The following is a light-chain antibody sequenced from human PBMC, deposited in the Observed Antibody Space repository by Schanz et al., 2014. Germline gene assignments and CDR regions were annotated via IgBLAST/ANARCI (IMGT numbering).Light chain of an antibody. Sequence: DIQMTQSPSSLSASVGDRVTITCRASQSVSNYLNWYQQKPGKAPKLLIYDASSLQSGVPSRFSGSGSGTEFTLTISSLQPEDFATYYCQQSYITLGTFGQGTKLEIK. J-gene: IGKJ2*01. CDR1: QSVSNY. CDR2: DAS. CDR3: QQSYITLGT. V-gene: IGKV1-39*01.